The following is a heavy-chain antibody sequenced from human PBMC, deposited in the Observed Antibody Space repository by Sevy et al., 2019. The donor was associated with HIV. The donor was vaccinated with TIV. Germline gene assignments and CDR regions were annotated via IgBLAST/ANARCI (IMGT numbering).Heavy chain of an antibody. J-gene: IGHJ6*02. CDR3: ARDPGNGVGYYYGMDV. CDR1: GGTFSSYA. D-gene: IGHD1-1*01. Sequence: ASVKVSCKASGGTFSSYAISWVRQAPGQGLEWMGGIIPIFGTANYAQKFQGRVAITADESTSTAYMELSSLRSEDTAVYYCARDPGNGVGYYYGMDVWGQGTTVTVSS. CDR2: IIPIFGTA. V-gene: IGHV1-69*13.